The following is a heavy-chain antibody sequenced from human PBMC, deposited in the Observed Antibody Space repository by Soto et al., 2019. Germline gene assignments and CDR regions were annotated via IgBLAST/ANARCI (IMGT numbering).Heavy chain of an antibody. CDR1: GYTFTNNA. CDR2: INAANGNT. D-gene: IGHD2-15*01. J-gene: IGHJ4*02. V-gene: IGHV1-3*01. CDR3: ERDQGLCSGGSCWGYFDY. Sequence: QVQLVQSGAEVKKPGASVKVSCKASGYTFTNNAIHCVRQAPGQRLEWMGWINAANGNTKYSQKFQGRVTITRDTSASTAYMELSSLRSEDTAVYYCERDQGLCSGGSCWGYFDYWGQGTLVTVSS.